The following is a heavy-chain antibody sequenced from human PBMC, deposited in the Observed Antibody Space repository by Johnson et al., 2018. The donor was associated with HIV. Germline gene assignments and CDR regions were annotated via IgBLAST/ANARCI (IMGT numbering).Heavy chain of an antibody. V-gene: IGHV3-30*02. J-gene: IGHJ3*02. CDR1: GFTFSSYG. CDR2: IRYDGSNT. D-gene: IGHD3-3*01. CDR3: ARDPDTNYNFWSGTRAFDI. Sequence: QVQLVESGGGVVQPGGSLRLSCVASGFTFSSYGMHWVRQAPGKGLEWVAFIRYDGSNTYYADSVKGRFTVSRDNSKNTLYLQMNSLRAEDTAVYYCARDPDTNYNFWSGTRAFDIWGQGTMVTVSS.